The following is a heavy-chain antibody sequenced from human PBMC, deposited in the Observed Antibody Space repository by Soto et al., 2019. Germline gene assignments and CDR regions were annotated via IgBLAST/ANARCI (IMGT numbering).Heavy chain of an antibody. CDR3: AKGRSYYYYYGVDV. J-gene: IGHJ6*02. Sequence: PGGSLRLSCAASGFTFSSYAMSWVRQAPGKGLEWVSDIIDSGGSTYYADSVKGRFTISRDISKSTLYLQMNSLRAEDTALYYCAKGRSYYYYYGVDVWGQGTTVTVSS. CDR1: GFTFSSYA. CDR2: IIDSGGST. V-gene: IGHV3-23*01.